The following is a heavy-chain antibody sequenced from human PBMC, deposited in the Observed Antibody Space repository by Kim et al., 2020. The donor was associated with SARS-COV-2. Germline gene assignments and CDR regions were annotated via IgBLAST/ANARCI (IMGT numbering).Heavy chain of an antibody. CDR2: ISYDGSNK. CDR1: GFTFSSYA. Sequence: GGSLRLSCAASGFTFSSYAMHWVRQAPGKGLEWVAVISYDGSNKYYADSVKGRFTISRDNSKNTLYLQMNSLRAEDTAVYYCARDGAGAAGTSYYYGMD. J-gene: IGHJ6*01. D-gene: IGHD6-13*01. CDR3: ARDGAGAAGTSYYYGMD. V-gene: IGHV3-30*04.